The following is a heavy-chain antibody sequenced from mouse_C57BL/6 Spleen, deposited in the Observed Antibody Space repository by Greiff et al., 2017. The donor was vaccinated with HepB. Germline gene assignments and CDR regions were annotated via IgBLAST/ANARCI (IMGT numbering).Heavy chain of an antibody. J-gene: IGHJ3*01. CDR3: AGYGGSHGGFAY. D-gene: IGHD1-1*02. CDR1: GYTFTSYW. V-gene: IGHV1-55*01. Sequence: QVQLQQPGAELVKPGASVKMSCKASGYTFTSYWITWVKQRPGQGLEWIGDIYPGSGSTNYNEKFKSKATLTVDTSSSTAYMQLSSLTSEDAAVYFCAGYGGSHGGFAYWGQGTLVTVSA. CDR2: IYPGSGST.